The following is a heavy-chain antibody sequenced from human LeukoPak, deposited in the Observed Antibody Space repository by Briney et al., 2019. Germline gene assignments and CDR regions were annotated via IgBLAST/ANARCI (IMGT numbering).Heavy chain of an antibody. CDR1: GYNFTSSF. D-gene: IGHD3-10*01. CDR3: ARAVRGFSSHFSGSLPQRRKHSLLFDY. V-gene: IGHV1-46*01. CDR2: INTTSGST. Sequence: GAPGKLCRKASGYNFTSSFIHLVRQAPGQGLEGMGVINTTSGSTRTAQKFQCRVTVNRYTSTSTVYMEMSSLKSEDTPVYFCARAVRGFSSHFSGSLPQRRKHSLLFDYWGQGTLVTVSS. J-gene: IGHJ4*02.